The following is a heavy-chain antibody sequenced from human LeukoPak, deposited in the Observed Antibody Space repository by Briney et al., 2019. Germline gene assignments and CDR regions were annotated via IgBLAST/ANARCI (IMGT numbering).Heavy chain of an antibody. CDR2: IYSGGTT. CDR1: GLSVSSNF. Sequence: GGSLILSCAASGLSVSSNFITWVRQAPGKGPEWVSVIYSGGTTYYADSLKGRFTTSRDTSKNTVFLQMSSLRDEDTAVYYCARAGSGWYREQGYFDYWGQGTLVTVSS. V-gene: IGHV3-53*01. CDR3: ARAGSGWYREQGYFDY. J-gene: IGHJ4*02. D-gene: IGHD6-19*01.